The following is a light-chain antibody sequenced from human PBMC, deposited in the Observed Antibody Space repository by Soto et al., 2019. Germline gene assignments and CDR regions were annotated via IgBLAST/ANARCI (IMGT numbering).Light chain of an antibody. CDR2: DVT. J-gene: IGLJ3*02. Sequence: QSALTQPASVSGSPGQSITISCTRSSSDVGGYNYVSWYQQHPGKAPKLIIYDVTDRPSGVSSRFSGSKSGNTASLTISGLQAEDEADYYCTSYTSRPLVVFGGGTKLTVL. V-gene: IGLV2-14*03. CDR1: SSDVGGYNY. CDR3: TSYTSRPLVV.